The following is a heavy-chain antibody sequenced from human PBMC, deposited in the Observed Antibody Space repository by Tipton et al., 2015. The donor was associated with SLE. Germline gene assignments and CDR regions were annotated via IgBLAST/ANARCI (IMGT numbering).Heavy chain of an antibody. CDR2: TTWDGGSR. CDR3: AKDNVPRGGLRYFDPGGGFDL. V-gene: IGHV3-43D*04. CDR1: GFTFDDYA. D-gene: IGHD3-9*01. Sequence: GSLRLSCEASGFTFDDYAMHWVRQAPGKGPEWVALTTWDGGSRTYADSVKGRFTISRDNSKNSLYLHMNSLRSEDTALYYCAKDNVPRGGLRYFDPGGGFDLWGQGTMVTVSS. J-gene: IGHJ3*01.